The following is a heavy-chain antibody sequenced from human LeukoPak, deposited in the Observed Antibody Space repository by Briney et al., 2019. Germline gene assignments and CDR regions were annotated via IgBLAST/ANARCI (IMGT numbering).Heavy chain of an antibody. CDR1: GGIFSSYA. Sequence: SVKVSCKASGGIFSSYAVSWVRQAPGQGLEGMGGIIPIFGTANYAQKFQGRVTITTGESTSTAYTELSSLRSEDTAVYNRGRYNGYWCGGSSYSEVNWFDHWGQGTLVTVSS. J-gene: IGHJ5*02. D-gene: IGHD2-15*01. CDR3: GRYNGYWCGGSSYSEVNWFDH. CDR2: IIPIFGTA. V-gene: IGHV1-69*05.